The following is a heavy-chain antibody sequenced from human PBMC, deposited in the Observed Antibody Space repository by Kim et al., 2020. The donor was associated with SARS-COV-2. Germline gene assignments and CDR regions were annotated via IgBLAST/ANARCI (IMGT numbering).Heavy chain of an antibody. Sequence: GGSLRLSCAASGFTFSSYAMHWVRQAPGKGLEWVAVISYDGSNKYYADSVKGRFTISRDNSKNTLYLQMNSLRAEDTAVYYCARDRSGSLRGWFDPWGQGTLVTVSS. D-gene: IGHD1-26*01. CDR3: ARDRSGSLRGWFDP. CDR2: ISYDGSNK. J-gene: IGHJ5*02. CDR1: GFTFSSYA. V-gene: IGHV3-30*04.